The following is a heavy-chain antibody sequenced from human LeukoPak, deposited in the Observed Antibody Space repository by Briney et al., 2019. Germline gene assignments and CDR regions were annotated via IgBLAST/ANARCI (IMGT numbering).Heavy chain of an antibody. Sequence: LAGGSLRLSCAGSRFTFSTYNMNWVRQAPGMGLEWISFISSSSRSIYYADSVKGRFTISRDNSKNTLYLQMNSLRAEDTAVYYCAKESYCSSTSCLDYYYYGMDVWGQGTTVTVSS. V-gene: IGHV3-48*01. D-gene: IGHD2-2*01. CDR1: RFTFSTYN. CDR3: AKESYCSSTSCLDYYYYGMDV. CDR2: ISSSSRSI. J-gene: IGHJ6*02.